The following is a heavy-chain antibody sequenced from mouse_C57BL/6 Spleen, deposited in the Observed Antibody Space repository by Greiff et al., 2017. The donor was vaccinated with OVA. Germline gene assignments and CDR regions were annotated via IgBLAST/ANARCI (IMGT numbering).Heavy chain of an antibody. V-gene: IGHV5-17*01. CDR1: GFTFSDYG. Sequence: EVKLVESGGGLVKPGGSLKLSCAASGFTFSDYGMHWVRQAPEKGLEWVAYISSGSSTIYYADTVKGRFTISRDNAKNTLFLQMTSLRSEDTAMYYCARQGLLVFDYWGQGTTLTVSS. D-gene: IGHD2-3*01. J-gene: IGHJ2*01. CDR3: ARQGLLVFDY. CDR2: ISSGSSTI.